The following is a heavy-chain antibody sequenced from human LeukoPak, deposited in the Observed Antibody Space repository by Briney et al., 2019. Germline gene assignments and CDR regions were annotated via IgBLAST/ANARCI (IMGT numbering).Heavy chain of an antibody. D-gene: IGHD4-17*01. Sequence: PGGSLRLSCAASGFTFSTYDMPWVRHATGKGLEWVSGINTASDTYYPASVKGRFTISRENAKNSLYLQMNSLRAGDTAVYYCVRGLRGGFDPWGQGTLVTVSS. CDR2: INTASDT. V-gene: IGHV3-13*01. CDR3: VRGLRGGFDP. J-gene: IGHJ5*02. CDR1: GFTFSTYD.